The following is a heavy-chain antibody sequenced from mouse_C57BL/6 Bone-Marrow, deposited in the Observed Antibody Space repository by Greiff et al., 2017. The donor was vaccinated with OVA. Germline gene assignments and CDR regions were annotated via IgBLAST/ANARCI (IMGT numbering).Heavy chain of an antibody. CDR1: GYSITSGYD. Sequence: VQLKESGPGMVKPSQSLSLTCTVTGYSITSGYDWHWIRHFPGNKLEWMGYISYSGSTNYNPSLKSRISITHDTSKNHFFLKLNSVTTEDTATYYCARHDYGWFAYWGQGTLVTVSA. D-gene: IGHD2-4*01. CDR2: ISYSGST. V-gene: IGHV3-1*01. J-gene: IGHJ3*01. CDR3: ARHDYGWFAY.